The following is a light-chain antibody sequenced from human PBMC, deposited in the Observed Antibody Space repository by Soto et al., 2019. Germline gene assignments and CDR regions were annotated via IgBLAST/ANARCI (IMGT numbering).Light chain of an antibody. CDR3: QQYHSYSLT. Sequence: DIQMTQSPSTLSASVGDRVTITCRASQSISSWLAWYQQKPGKAPKLMIYKASSLEGGVPSRFSGSGSGTDFTLTISILQPDDFATYYFQQYHSYSLTFGGGTKVDIK. CDR2: KAS. J-gene: IGKJ4*01. CDR1: QSISSW. V-gene: IGKV1-5*03.